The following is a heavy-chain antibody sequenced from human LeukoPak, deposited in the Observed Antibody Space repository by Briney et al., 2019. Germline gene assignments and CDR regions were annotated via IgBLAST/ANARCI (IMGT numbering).Heavy chain of an antibody. V-gene: IGHV3-21*01. CDR3: ARRSPRWFFVY. CDR2: ISSSSSYI. Sequence: PGGSLRFSCAASGFTFSSYSMNWVRQAPGKGLEWVSSISSSSSYIYFADSVKGRFTISRDNAKSSLHLQMNSLRAEDTAVYYCARRSPRWFFVYWGQGTLVTVSS. CDR1: GFTFSSYS. J-gene: IGHJ4*02. D-gene: IGHD3-10*01.